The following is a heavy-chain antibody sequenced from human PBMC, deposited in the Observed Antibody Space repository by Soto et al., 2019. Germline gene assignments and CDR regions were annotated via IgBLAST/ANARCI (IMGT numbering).Heavy chain of an antibody. CDR1: GYTFTSYG. D-gene: IGHD1-26*01. CDR2: ISAYNGNT. Sequence: ASVKVSCKASGYTFTSYGISWVRQAPGQGLEWMGWISAYNGNTNYAQKLQGRVTMTTDTSTSTAYMELRSLRSDDTAVYYCARDGYSGSYLRGDAFDIWGQGTMVTVSS. J-gene: IGHJ3*02. CDR3: ARDGYSGSYLRGDAFDI. V-gene: IGHV1-18*04.